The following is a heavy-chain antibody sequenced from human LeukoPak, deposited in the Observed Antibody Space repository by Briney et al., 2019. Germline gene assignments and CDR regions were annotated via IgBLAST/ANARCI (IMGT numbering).Heavy chain of an antibody. CDR3: ATTGVYCSSTSCYSWTDYYYMDV. CDR1: GFTFSSYG. V-gene: IGHV3-21*01. D-gene: IGHD2-2*02. CDR2: ISSSSSYI. Sequence: GGSLRLSCAASGFTFSSYGMNWVRQAPGKGLEWVSSISSSSSYIYYADSVKGRFTISRDNAKNSLYLQMNSLRAEDTAVYYCATTGVYCSSTSCYSWTDYYYMDVWGKGTTVTVSS. J-gene: IGHJ6*03.